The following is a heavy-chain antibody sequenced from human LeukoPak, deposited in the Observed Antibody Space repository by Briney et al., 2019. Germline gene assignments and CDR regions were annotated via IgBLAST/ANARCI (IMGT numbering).Heavy chain of an antibody. J-gene: IGHJ4*02. CDR3: ARPTFEWWLLLDY. V-gene: IGHV3-23*01. CDR2: ISGSGGST. Sequence: GGSLRLSCAASGFTFSSYAMSWVRQAPGKGLEWVSAISGSGGSTYYADSVKGRFTISRDNSKNTLYLQMNSLRAEDTAVYYCARPTFEWWLLLDYWGQGTLVTVSS. CDR1: GFTFSSYA. D-gene: IGHD2-15*01.